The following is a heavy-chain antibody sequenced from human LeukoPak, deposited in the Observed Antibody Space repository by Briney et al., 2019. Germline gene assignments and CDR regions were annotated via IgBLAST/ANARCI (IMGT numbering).Heavy chain of an antibody. D-gene: IGHD6-19*01. CDR1: GFTFSSYG. Sequence: GGSLRLSCAASGFTFSSYGMHWVRQAPGKGLEWVAVISYDGSNKYYADSVKGRFTISRDNSKNTLYLQMNSLRAEDTAVYYCAKGSSGWYYFDYWGQGTLVTVSP. V-gene: IGHV3-30*18. J-gene: IGHJ4*02. CDR2: ISYDGSNK. CDR3: AKGSSGWYYFDY.